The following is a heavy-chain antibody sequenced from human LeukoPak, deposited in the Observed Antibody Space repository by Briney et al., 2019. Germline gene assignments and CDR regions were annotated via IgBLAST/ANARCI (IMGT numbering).Heavy chain of an antibody. CDR2: ISDSGDST. D-gene: IGHD3-22*01. V-gene: IGHV3-23*01. CDR3: AREGHTSGYCGTFDV. Sequence: GGSLRLSCAASGFTFSSHVMSWVRQAPGKGLEWVSGISDSGDSTSYADSVKGRLTISRDDSKNTVYLQMKSLRPEDTAVYYCAREGHTSGYCGTFDVWGQGTTVAVS. J-gene: IGHJ3*01. CDR1: GFTFSSHV.